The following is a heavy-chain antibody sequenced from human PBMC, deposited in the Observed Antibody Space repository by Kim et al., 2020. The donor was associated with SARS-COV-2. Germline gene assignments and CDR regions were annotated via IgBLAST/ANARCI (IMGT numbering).Heavy chain of an antibody. CDR1: GYSFTSYW. CDR3: AIPNREWFGEDGYYYYGMDV. CDR2: IDPSDSYT. J-gene: IGHJ6*01. D-gene: IGHD3-10*01. Sequence: GESLKISCKGSGYSFTSYWISWVRQMPGKGLEWMGRIDPSDSYTNYSPSFQGHVTISADKSISTAYLQWSSLKASDTAMYYCAIPNREWFGEDGYYYYGMDVWGQGTTVTVSS. V-gene: IGHV5-10-1*01.